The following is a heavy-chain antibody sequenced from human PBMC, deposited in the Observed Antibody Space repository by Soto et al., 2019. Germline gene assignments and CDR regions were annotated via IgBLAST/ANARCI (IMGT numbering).Heavy chain of an antibody. V-gene: IGHV4-4*02. CDR1: GGSISSSNW. J-gene: IGHJ5*02. D-gene: IGHD2-15*01. CDR3: AGGDCSGGSCYSGNWFDP. Sequence: QVQLQESGPGLVKPSGTLSLTCAVSGGSISSSNWWSWVRQPPGKGLEWIGEIYHSGSTNYNPSLKSRVTISVDKSKNQFSLKLSSVTAADTAVYYCAGGDCSGGSCYSGNWFDPWGQGTLVTVSS. CDR2: IYHSGST.